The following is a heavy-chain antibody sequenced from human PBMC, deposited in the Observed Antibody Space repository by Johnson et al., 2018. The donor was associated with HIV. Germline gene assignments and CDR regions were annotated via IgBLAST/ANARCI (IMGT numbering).Heavy chain of an antibody. J-gene: IGHJ3*02. V-gene: IGHV3-30*02. CDR1: GFTFSTYA. D-gene: IGHD2-21*02. CDR3: ARGGLLSPDAFDI. Sequence: QVQLVESGGGVVQPGGSLRLSCAASGFTFSTYAMHWVRQAPGKGLEWVSFIRFDGRNKYYADSVKGRFTISRDNSKNTLYLQMNSLRAEDTAVYYCARGGLLSPDAFDIWGQGTMVTVSS. CDR2: IRFDGRNK.